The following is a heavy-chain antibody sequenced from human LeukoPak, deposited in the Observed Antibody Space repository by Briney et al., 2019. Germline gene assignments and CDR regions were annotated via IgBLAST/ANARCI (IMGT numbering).Heavy chain of an antibody. Sequence: RTSETLSLTCNVSGGSISSYYWSWIRQPPGKGLEWIGDIYYSGSTNYNPSLKSRVTISVDTSKNQFSLKLSSVSAADTAVYYCARSSYSSGWYWFDPWGQGTLVTVSS. CDR1: GGSISSYY. D-gene: IGHD6-19*01. J-gene: IGHJ5*02. CDR2: IYYSGST. CDR3: ARSSYSSGWYWFDP. V-gene: IGHV4-59*01.